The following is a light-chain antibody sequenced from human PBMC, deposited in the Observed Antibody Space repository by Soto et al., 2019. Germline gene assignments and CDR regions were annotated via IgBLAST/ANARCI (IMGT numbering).Light chain of an antibody. CDR1: QSVSNNY. Sequence: EIVLAQSPGTLSLAPGERSTLSCSASQSVSNNYLAWYQQKPGQAPRLLIYGASNRATGIPDRFSGSGSGTDFTLTISRLETEDFAVYYCQQYGSSGTFGQGTKVDIK. V-gene: IGKV3-20*01. CDR2: GAS. J-gene: IGKJ1*01. CDR3: QQYGSSGT.